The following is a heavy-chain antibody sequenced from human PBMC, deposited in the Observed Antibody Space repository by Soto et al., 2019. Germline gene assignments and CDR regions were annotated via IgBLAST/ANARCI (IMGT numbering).Heavy chain of an antibody. CDR1: GFSFSTYA. J-gene: IGHJ4*02. Sequence: GGSLRLSCAASGFSFSTYAMSWVRQAPGKGLEWVSGFSFRGGSTYYADSVKGRFTISRDNSKNTLYLQMNSLRAEDTAVYYCATEGGIGGYDPNYFDYWGPGTLVTVYS. D-gene: IGHD5-12*01. CDR2: FSFRGGST. V-gene: IGHV3-23*01. CDR3: ATEGGIGGYDPNYFDY.